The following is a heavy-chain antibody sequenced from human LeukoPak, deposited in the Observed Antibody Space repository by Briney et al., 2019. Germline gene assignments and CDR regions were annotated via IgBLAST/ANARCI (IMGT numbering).Heavy chain of an antibody. CDR2: IKSKTDGGTT. V-gene: IGHV3-15*07. CDR3: STTYYYDSSEGY. D-gene: IGHD3-22*01. CDR1: GFTFNSYW. J-gene: IGHJ4*02. Sequence: GGSLRLSCAASGFTFNSYWMHWVRQAPGKGLEWVGRIKSKTDGGTTDYAAPVKGRFTISRDDSKNTLYLQMNSLKTEDTAVYYCSTTYYYDSSEGYWGQGTLVTVSS.